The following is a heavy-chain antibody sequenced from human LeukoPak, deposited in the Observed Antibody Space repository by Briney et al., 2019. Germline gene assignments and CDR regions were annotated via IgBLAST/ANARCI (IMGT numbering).Heavy chain of an antibody. J-gene: IGHJ3*02. D-gene: IGHD2-2*01. CDR1: GFTFSSYG. CDR2: IRYDGSNK. CDR3: ASGQGTSSWGDPTPDAFDI. V-gene: IGHV3-30*02. Sequence: GGSLRLSCAASGFTFSSYGMHWVRQAPGKGLEWVAFIRYDGSNKYYADSVKGRFTISRDNSKNTLYLQMNSLRAEDTAVYYCASGQGTSSWGDPTPDAFDIWGQGTMVTVSS.